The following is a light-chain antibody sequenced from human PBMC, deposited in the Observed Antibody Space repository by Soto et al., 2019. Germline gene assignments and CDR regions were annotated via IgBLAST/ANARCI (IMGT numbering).Light chain of an antibody. CDR2: EVS. J-gene: IGLJ3*02. V-gene: IGLV2-14*01. CDR1: SSDVGGYNH. Sequence: QSALTQPASVTGSPGESITISCTGTSSDVGGYNHVSWYQQYPGTVPKFIIYEVSHRPSGVSDRFSGSKSGNTASLNISGLHPEYEADYYCASYTVRKSWVFGGGTKLTV. CDR3: ASYTVRKSWV.